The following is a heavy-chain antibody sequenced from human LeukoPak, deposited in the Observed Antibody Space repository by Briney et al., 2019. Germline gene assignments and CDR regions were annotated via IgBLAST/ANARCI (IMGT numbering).Heavy chain of an antibody. CDR3: ARVRILRFLAWSPSRSFDI. D-gene: IGHD3-3*01. V-gene: IGHV1-2*02. CDR2: INPNSGGT. Sequence: ASVKVSCKASRYTFTGDYMHWVRQAPGQGLECMGWINPNSGGTNYAQKFEVRVTITRDKPISQAYMELRRLRSDDTAVYYCARVRILRFLAWSPSRSFDIWGQGTMVTVSS. CDR1: RYTFTGDY. J-gene: IGHJ3*02.